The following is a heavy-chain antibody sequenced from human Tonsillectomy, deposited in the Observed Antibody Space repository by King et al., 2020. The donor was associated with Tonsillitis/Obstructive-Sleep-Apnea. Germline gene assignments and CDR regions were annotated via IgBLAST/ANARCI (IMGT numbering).Heavy chain of an antibody. V-gene: IGHV3-48*02. CDR1: GFIFSNYS. Sequence: VQLVESGGGLVKPGGSLRLSCAASGFIFSNYSMNWVRQAPGKGLEWISYISSSGRTIYYADSVKGRFTISRDNAKNSLYLQMNSLRDEDTALYYCARGPGLIDYWDQGTLVSVSS. CDR2: ISSSGRTI. J-gene: IGHJ4*02. CDR3: ARGPGLIDY. D-gene: IGHD3/OR15-3a*01.